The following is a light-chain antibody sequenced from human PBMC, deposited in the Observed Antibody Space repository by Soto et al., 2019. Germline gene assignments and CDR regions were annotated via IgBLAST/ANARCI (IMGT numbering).Light chain of an antibody. CDR1: QSIAMF. CDR3: QQNYSPPLT. Sequence: DIPMTQSPSSVSASVGDTVTITCRASQSIAMFSSWYQQKPGKAPNLLIYRSSTLQNGVPSRFSGSGSGTHFSLTISSLQLEDFGTYYCQQNYSPPLTFGGGTKVEIK. J-gene: IGKJ4*01. CDR2: RSS. V-gene: IGKV1-39*01.